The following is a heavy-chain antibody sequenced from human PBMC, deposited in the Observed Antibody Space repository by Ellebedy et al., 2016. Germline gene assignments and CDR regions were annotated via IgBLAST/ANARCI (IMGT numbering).Heavy chain of an antibody. CDR3: ARDRPGVISPFDY. V-gene: IGHV3-48*01. CDR1: GFTVSSNY. J-gene: IGHJ4*02. D-gene: IGHD3-16*02. CDR2: ISSSSSTI. Sequence: GESLKISCAASGFTVSSNYMSWVRQAPGKGLEWVSYISSSSSTIYYADSVKGRFTISRDNAKNSLYLQMNSLRAEDTAVYYCARDRPGVISPFDYWGQGTLVTVSP.